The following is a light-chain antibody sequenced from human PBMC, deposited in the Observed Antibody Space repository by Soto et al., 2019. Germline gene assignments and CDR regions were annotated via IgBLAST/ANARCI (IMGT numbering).Light chain of an antibody. CDR3: SSYTSSSSVV. Sequence: QSALTQPASVSGSPGQSITISCTGTSSDVGGYNYVSWYQQHPGKAPKLMIYDVTNRPSGVSNRFAGSKSGNTASLTISGLQAEDEADYYCSSYTSSSSVVFGVGTTLTVL. J-gene: IGLJ2*01. V-gene: IGLV2-14*01. CDR1: SSDVGGYNY. CDR2: DVT.